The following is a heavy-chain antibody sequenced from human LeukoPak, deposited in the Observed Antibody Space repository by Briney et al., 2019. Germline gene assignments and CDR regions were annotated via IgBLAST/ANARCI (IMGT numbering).Heavy chain of an antibody. CDR2: IKQDGSEK. Sequence: PGGSLRLSCAASGFTFSTSWMSWVRLAPGRGLEWVANIKQDGSEKNYVDSVKDRFTISRDNAKDLLYLQMNSLRVEDTAMYYCAWYSRSSEAYWGQGTLVTVSS. V-gene: IGHV3-7*01. J-gene: IGHJ4*02. CDR3: AWYSRSSEAY. D-gene: IGHD6-6*01. CDR1: GFTFSTSW.